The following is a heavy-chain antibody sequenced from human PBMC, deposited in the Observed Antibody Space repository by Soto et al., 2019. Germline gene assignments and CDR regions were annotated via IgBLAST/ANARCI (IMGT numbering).Heavy chain of an antibody. J-gene: IGHJ5*02. D-gene: IGHD6-19*01. CDR2: ISSSGSSM. CDR3: ARERVVAGP. Sequence: QVQLVESGGGLVKPGGSLRLSCAASGFTFSDYYMSWIRQAPGKGLEWVAYISSSGSSMYYADSVKGRFTISRDNAKSSVYLHMISRRDGDAAVYYCARERVVAGPWGQGTLVTVSS. V-gene: IGHV3-11*01. CDR1: GFTFSDYY.